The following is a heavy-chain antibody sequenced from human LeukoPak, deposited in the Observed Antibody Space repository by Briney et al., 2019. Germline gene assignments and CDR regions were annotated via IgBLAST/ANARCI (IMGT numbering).Heavy chain of an antibody. CDR2: ISSSSTYT. Sequence: GGSLRLSCAASGFTFSSYPMNWVRQAPGKGLEWVSSISSSSTYTFYADSVKGRFTISRDNAKNSLYLQMNSLRAEDTAVYYCARHRGPSLYSSGYFDYWGQGTLVTVSS. CDR3: ARHRGPSLYSSGYFDY. CDR1: GFTFSSYP. D-gene: IGHD3-22*01. J-gene: IGHJ4*02. V-gene: IGHV3-21*06.